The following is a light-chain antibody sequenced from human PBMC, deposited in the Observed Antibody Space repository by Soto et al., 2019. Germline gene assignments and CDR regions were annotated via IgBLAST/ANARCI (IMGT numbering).Light chain of an antibody. CDR2: AAS. J-gene: IGKJ1*01. CDR1: QSISSY. V-gene: IGKV1-39*01. CDR3: QQSYSTPPEWT. Sequence: DIQMTQSPSSLSASVGDRVTITCRASQSISSYLNWYQQKPGKAPKLLIYAASSLQSGVPSRFSGSGSGTDFTLTISSLQPEDFATYYCQQSYSTPPEWTFGQGIKVEIK.